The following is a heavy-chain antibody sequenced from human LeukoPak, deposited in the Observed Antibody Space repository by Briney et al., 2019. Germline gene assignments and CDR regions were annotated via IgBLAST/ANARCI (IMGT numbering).Heavy chain of an antibody. D-gene: IGHD2-8*01. CDR2: IYHTGTT. J-gene: IGHJ3*01. V-gene: IGHV4-38-2*02. CDR3: ARGPEMVYITHAAFDF. Sequence: PSETLSLTRSVSGYSISTGNYWGWIRQPPGKGREGIGSIYHTGTTTYNPSLKSRVTISVDTSENQFSLKLRSVTAADTAVFFCARGPEMVYITHAAFDFWGQGTRVTVSS. CDR1: GYSISTGNY.